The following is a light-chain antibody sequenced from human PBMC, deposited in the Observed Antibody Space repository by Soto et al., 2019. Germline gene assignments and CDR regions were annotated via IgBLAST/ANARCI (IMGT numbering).Light chain of an antibody. V-gene: IGKV1-27*01. CDR1: QGISNY. J-gene: IGKJ1*01. CDR2: AES. Sequence: DIQMTQSPSSLSASVGDTVTITCRASQGISNYLAWYQQKPGQVPNLLVYAESTLQTGIPSRFSGSGSGTDFTLTISSLRSEDVATYYCQKYNNSPRTFGQGTKVEI. CDR3: QKYNNSPRT.